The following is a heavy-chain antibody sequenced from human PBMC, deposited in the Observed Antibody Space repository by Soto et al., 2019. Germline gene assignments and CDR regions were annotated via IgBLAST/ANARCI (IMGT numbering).Heavy chain of an antibody. Sequence: SGGSLRLSCAASGFTLSNAWINWVRQAPGKGLEWVGRIKSKTDGGTTDFAAPVKGRFAISRDDSKNMVYLQMNSLKTEDTAVYYCTTDSYITSVKVRLDYWGHGPLVTV. CDR2: IKSKTDGGTT. J-gene: IGHJ4*01. V-gene: IGHV3-15*07. CDR3: TTDSYITSVKVRLDY. CDR1: GFTLSNAW. D-gene: IGHD2-2*01.